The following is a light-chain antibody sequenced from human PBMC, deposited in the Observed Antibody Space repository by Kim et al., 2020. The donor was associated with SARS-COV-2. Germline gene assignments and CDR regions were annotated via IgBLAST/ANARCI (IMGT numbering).Light chain of an antibody. CDR1: QSIDTS. CDR2: DAS. J-gene: IGKJ4*01. Sequence: PGERATLSCKASQSIDTSLAWYQHRPGQTPRLLVYDASIRATGVPDRFSGSGSGTDFTLTISSLEPEDFSTYYCQQRDSWPPAVSFGGGTKVDIK. CDR3: QQRDSWPPAVS. V-gene: IGKV3-11*01.